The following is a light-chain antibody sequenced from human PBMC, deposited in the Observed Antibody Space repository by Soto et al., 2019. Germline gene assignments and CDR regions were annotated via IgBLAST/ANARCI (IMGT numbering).Light chain of an antibody. J-gene: IGKJ1*01. CDR2: DAA. CDR3: QQRDIWPWT. V-gene: IGKV3-11*01. Sequence: ETVLIQSPATLSFSPGDRGTLSCRASRRVSSYLAWYQQKAGQAPRILIYDAANRAAGTPARFSGSGSGTDFTLTISSLEPEDFAVYYCQQRDIWPWTFGKGTRVDIK. CDR1: RRVSSY.